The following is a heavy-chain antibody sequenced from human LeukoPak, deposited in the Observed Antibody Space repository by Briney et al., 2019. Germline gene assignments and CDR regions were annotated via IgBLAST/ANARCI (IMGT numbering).Heavy chain of an antibody. V-gene: IGHV3-21*01. J-gene: IGHJ4*02. Sequence: GGSLRLSCAASGFTFSSYEMNWVRQAPGKGLEWVSSISSSSSYIYYADSVKGRFTISRDNAKNSLYLQMNSLRAEDTAVYYCARGSQYSSGWYVSFDYWGQGTLVTVSS. CDR1: GFTFSSYE. CDR3: ARGSQYSSGWYVSFDY. D-gene: IGHD6-19*01. CDR2: ISSSSSYI.